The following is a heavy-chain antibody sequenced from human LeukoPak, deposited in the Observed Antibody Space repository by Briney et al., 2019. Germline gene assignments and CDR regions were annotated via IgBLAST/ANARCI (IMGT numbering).Heavy chain of an antibody. CDR1: GFTFSNAW. V-gene: IGHV3-15*01. Sequence: GGSLRLSCAASGFTFSNAWMSWVRQAPGKGLEWVGRIKSKTDGGTTDYAAPVKGRFTISRDDSKNTLYLQMNSLKTEDTAVYYCTTVDPYYYYYYGVDVWGQGTTVTVSS. D-gene: IGHD3-9*01. J-gene: IGHJ6*02. CDR3: TTVDPYYYYYYGVDV. CDR2: IKSKTDGGTT.